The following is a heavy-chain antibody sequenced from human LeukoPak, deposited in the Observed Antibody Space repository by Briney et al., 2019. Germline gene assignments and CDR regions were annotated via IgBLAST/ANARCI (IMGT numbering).Heavy chain of an antibody. CDR2: INPNSGGT. V-gene: IGHV1-2*06. Sequence: ASVKVSCKASGYTFTGYYMHWVRQAPGQGLEWMRRINPNSGGTNYAQKFQGRVTMTRDTSISTAYMELSRLRSDDTAVYYCATHFMITFGGVIVNDYWGQGTLVTVSS. J-gene: IGHJ4*02. CDR1: GYTFTGYY. D-gene: IGHD3-16*02. CDR3: ATHFMITFGGVIVNDY.